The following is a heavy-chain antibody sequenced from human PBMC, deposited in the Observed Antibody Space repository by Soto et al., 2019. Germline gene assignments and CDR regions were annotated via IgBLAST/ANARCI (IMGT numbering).Heavy chain of an antibody. Sequence: GASVKVSCKASGYTFTDYGISWVRQAPGQGLEWMGWISGYNGNTKYAQKFQGRVTMTTDTPTNTAYMELRSLRSDDTAVYYCARDREYYDDSSGNYYYHYGLDVWGQGTTVTVSS. V-gene: IGHV1-18*04. CDR2: ISGYNGNT. CDR3: ARDREYYDDSSGNYYYHYGLDV. CDR1: GYTFTDYG. D-gene: IGHD3-22*01. J-gene: IGHJ6*02.